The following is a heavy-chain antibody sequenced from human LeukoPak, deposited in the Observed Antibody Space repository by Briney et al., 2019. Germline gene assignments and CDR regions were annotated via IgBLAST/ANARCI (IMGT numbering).Heavy chain of an antibody. CDR2: ISYDGSNK. CDR3: AREWVWQLVRITPDY. J-gene: IGHJ4*02. D-gene: IGHD6-6*01. Sequence: QPGGSLRLSCAASGFTFSSYAMHWVRQAPGKGLEWVAVISYDGSNKYYADSVKGRFTISRDNSKNTLYLQMNSLRAEDTAVYYCAREWVWQLVRITPDYWGQGTLVTVSS. V-gene: IGHV3-30*04. CDR1: GFTFSSYA.